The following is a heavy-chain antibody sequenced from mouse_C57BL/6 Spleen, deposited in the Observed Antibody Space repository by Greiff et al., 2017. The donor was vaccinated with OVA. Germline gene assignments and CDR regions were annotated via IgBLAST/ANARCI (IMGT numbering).Heavy chain of an antibody. D-gene: IGHD2-3*01. CDR2: SRNKANDYTT. J-gene: IGHJ2*01. V-gene: IGHV7-1*01. CDR3: ARGIYDGFDY. Sequence: EVKLMESGGGLVQSGRSLRLSCATSGFTFSDFYMEWVRQAPGKGLEWIAASRNKANDYTTEYSASVKGRFIVSRDTSHRILYLLMNALRAEDTAIYYCARGIYDGFDYWGQGTTLTVSS. CDR1: GFTFSDFY.